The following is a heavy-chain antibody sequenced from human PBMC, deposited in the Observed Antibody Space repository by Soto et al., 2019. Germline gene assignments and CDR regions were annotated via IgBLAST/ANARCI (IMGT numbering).Heavy chain of an antibody. V-gene: IGHV4-61*01. CDR1: GGSVTTGSYN. CDR2: IFFTGIP. Sequence: QVQLQESGPGLVRPSETLSLTCTVSGGSVTTGSYNWSWIRRPPGKGLEWIGNIFFTGIPHYNPSLNNRVTMSVDTSKNQFSLTVTSVTAADTAVYYCARDGHGMDVWGQGTTVTVSS. J-gene: IGHJ6*02. CDR3: ARDGHGMDV.